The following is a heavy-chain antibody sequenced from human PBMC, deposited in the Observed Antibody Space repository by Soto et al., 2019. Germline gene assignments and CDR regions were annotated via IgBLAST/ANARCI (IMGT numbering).Heavy chain of an antibody. CDR1: GYTFTSYG. J-gene: IGHJ4*02. V-gene: IGHV1-18*01. CDR3: ARVYDYIWGSYRYPFDY. CDR2: ISAYNGNT. D-gene: IGHD3-16*02. Sequence: GASVKVSCKASGYTFTSYGISWVRQAPGQGLEWMGWISAYNGNTNYAQKLQGRVTMTTDTSTSTAYMELRSLRSDDTAVYYCARVYDYIWGSYRYPFDYWGQGTLVTVSS.